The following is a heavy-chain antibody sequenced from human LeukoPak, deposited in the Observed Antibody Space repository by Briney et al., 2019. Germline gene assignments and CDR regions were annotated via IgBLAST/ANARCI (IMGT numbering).Heavy chain of an antibody. CDR2: IYSGGST. J-gene: IGHJ2*01. D-gene: IGHD2-21*02. Sequence: GGSLRLSCAASGFTVSSNYMSWVRQAPGKGLEWVSVIYSGGSTYYADSVKGRFTISRDNSKNTLYLQMNSLRAEDTAVYYCAGCGGDCYTNWYFDLWGRGTLATVSS. CDR3: AGCGGDCYTNWYFDL. CDR1: GFTVSSNY. V-gene: IGHV3-53*01.